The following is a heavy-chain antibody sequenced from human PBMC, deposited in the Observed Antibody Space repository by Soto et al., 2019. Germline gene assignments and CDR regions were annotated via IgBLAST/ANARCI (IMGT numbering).Heavy chain of an antibody. D-gene: IGHD6-19*01. J-gene: IGHJ6*02. CDR2: ISTYNGNT. CDR1: GYTFTSYG. CDR3: ARDSYSSGWYPYYYYYGMDV. Sequence: QVQLVQSGAEVKKPGASVKVSCKASGYTFTSYGISWVRQAPGQGLEWMGWISTYNGNTNYAQKLQGRVTMTTDTSXTTXYXVLRSLRSDDTAVYYCARDSYSSGWYPYYYYYGMDVWGQGTTVTVSS. V-gene: IGHV1-18*01.